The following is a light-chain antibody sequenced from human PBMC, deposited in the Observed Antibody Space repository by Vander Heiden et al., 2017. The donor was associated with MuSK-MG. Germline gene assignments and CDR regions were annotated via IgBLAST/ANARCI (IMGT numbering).Light chain of an antibody. CDR3: ASWDDSRNGRVV. V-gene: IGLV1-47*01. CDR2: KND. CDR1: SSNIGNNY. J-gene: IGLJ2*01. Sequence: QSVLTQPPSASGTPGQRVTISCSGTSSNIGNNYVYWYQQFPGTAPRLLIHKNDQRPSGVPDRFSGSKSGTSASLAISGLRSEDEADYYCASWDDSRNGRVVFGGGTKLTVL.